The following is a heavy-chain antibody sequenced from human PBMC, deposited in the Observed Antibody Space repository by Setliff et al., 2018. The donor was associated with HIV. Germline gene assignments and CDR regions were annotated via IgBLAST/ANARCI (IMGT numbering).Heavy chain of an antibody. V-gene: IGHV4-4*02. Sequence: PSETLSLTCAVSGGSISSNNWWSWVRQPPGKGLEWIGEIYHSGSTNYNPSLKSRVTISVDTSKNQFSLKLSSVTAADTAVYYCASTGGYSYGFFDSWGQGALVTVSS. CDR2: IYHSGST. J-gene: IGHJ4*02. D-gene: IGHD5-18*01. CDR1: GGSISSNNW. CDR3: ASTGGYSYGFFDS.